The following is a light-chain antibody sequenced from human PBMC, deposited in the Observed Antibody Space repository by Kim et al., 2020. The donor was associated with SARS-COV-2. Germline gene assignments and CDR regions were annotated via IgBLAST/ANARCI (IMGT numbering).Light chain of an antibody. CDR2: QDS. J-gene: IGLJ2*01. V-gene: IGLV3-1*01. Sequence: VSPVQTASITCSGDKLGYKFACWYQQKPGQSPVLVIYQDSKRPSGIPELFSGSNSGNTATLPISGTQAMDEADYYCQAWDSSTAVFGGGTKLTVL. CDR3: QAWDSSTAV. CDR1: KLGYKF.